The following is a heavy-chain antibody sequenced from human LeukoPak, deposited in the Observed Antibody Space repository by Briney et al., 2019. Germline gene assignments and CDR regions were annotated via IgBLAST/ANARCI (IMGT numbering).Heavy chain of an antibody. CDR3: ARDSSGWYAGGDAFDI. D-gene: IGHD6-19*01. Sequence: GASVKVSCKASGYTFTSYDINWVRQAPGQGLEWMGWMNPNSGNTGYAQKFQGRVTITRNTSISTAYMELSSLRSEDTAVYYCARDSSGWYAGGDAFDIWGQGTMVTVSS. J-gene: IGHJ3*02. CDR1: GYTFTSYD. V-gene: IGHV1-8*03. CDR2: MNPNSGNT.